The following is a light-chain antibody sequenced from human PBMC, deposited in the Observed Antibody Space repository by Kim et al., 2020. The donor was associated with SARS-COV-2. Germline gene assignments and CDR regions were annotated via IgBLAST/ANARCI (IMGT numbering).Light chain of an antibody. CDR1: QSVSRN. CDR3: QQYNNWPYT. CDR2: GAS. J-gene: IGKJ2*01. Sequence: EIVMTQSPATLSVSPGERTTLSCRASQSVSRNLAWYQQKSGQAPRLLIFGASIRATGVPARFSGSGSVTEFTLTINILQSEDFAVYYWQQYNNWPYTFGQGTKLEI. V-gene: IGKV3D-15*03.